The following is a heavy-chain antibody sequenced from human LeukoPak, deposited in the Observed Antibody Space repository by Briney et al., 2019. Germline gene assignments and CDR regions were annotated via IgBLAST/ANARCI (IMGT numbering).Heavy chain of an antibody. V-gene: IGHV3-23*01. Sequence: GGSLRPSCAASEFTFSNYGMSWVRQAPGKGLEWVSGISGGGGSTYYADSAKGRFTISRDNSQNTLSLQMNSLRTEDTAVYYCAKLSMAIWGAFDYWGQGTLVTVSS. J-gene: IGHJ4*02. CDR2: ISGGGGST. CDR3: AKLSMAIWGAFDY. D-gene: IGHD2/OR15-2a*01. CDR1: EFTFSNYG.